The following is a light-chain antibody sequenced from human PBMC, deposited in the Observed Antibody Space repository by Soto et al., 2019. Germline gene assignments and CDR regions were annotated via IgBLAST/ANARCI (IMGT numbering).Light chain of an antibody. J-gene: IGKJ1*01. V-gene: IGKV3-15*01. CDR3: QQYNNWTQT. CDR2: GAS. CDR1: QSVSSN. Sequence: EILMTQSPATLSGSPGERATLSCGASQSVSSNLAWYQQKPGQAPRLLIYGASTRATGIPARLSGSGSGTELTLTISSLKPEEFEVYYCQQYNNWTQTFGHGTKVDI.